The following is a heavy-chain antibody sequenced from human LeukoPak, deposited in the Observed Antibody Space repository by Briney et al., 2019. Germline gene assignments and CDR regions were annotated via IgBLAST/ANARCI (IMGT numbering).Heavy chain of an antibody. J-gene: IGHJ6*03. CDR1: GFTFSSYS. V-gene: IGHV3-21*01. D-gene: IGHD6-13*01. CDR3: AREAGRDYYMDV. CDR2: ISSSSSYI. Sequence: GGSLRLSCAASGFTFSSYSMNWVRQAPGKGLEWVSSISSSSSYIHYADSVKGRFTISRDNAKNSLYLQMNSLRAEDTAVYYCAREAGRDYYMDVWGKGTTVTVSS.